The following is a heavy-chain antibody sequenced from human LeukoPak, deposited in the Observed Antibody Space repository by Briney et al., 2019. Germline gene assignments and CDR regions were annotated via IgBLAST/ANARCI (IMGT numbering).Heavy chain of an antibody. V-gene: IGHV1-2*02. CDR2: INPNSGGT. CDR1: GYTFTGYY. J-gene: IGHJ4*02. D-gene: IGHD3-16*01. Sequence: ASVKVSCKASGYTFTGYYMHWVRQAPGQGLEWMGWINPNSGGTNYAQKFQGRVTMTRDTSISTAYMELSRLRSDDTAVYYCARDWGSGELALDYWGQGTLVTVSS. CDR3: ARDWGSGELALDY.